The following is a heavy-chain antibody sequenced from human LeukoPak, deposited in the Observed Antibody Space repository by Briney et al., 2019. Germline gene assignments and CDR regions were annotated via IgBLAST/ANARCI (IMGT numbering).Heavy chain of an antibody. CDR1: GASISKDY. J-gene: IGHJ3*01. CDR2: VTHSDFNKANGDIT. V-gene: IGHV4-59*01. D-gene: IGHD2-8*02. CDR3: VRASVDTGGAFDV. Sequence: SETLSLTCTVSGASISKDYWAWIRQPPGKGLEWIGYVTHSDFNKANGDITNYNPSFESRVTTSPDTPRNQFSLKLTSMTAADTAIYYCVRASVDTGGAFDVWGQGTVVTVSS.